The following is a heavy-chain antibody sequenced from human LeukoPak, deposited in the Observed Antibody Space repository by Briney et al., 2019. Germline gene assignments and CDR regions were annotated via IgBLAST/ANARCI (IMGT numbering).Heavy chain of an antibody. J-gene: IGHJ6*02. D-gene: IGHD2-2*01. CDR1: GFTFSSYA. Sequence: GGSLRLSCAASGFTFSSYAMHWVRQAPGKGLEWVSLISYDGSNIQYGDSVKGRFTISRDNSKNTLYLQMNSLRREDTAVYYCARDMPPEDVWGQGTTVTVSS. CDR2: ISYDGSNI. V-gene: IGHV3-30-3*01. CDR3: ARDMPPEDV.